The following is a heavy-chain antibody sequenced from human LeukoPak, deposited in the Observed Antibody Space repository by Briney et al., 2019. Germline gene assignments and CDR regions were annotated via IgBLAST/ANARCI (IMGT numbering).Heavy chain of an antibody. Sequence: SETLSLTCTVSGGSISSSSYYWGWIRQPPGKGLEWIGSIYYSGSNYYNPSLKSRVTISVDTSKNQFSLKLSSVTAADTAVYYCARAVSPYYYVDVWGKGTTVTVSS. CDR3: ARAVSPYYYVDV. D-gene: IGHD2-8*01. V-gene: IGHV4-39*07. J-gene: IGHJ6*03. CDR1: GGSISSSSYY. CDR2: IYYSGSN.